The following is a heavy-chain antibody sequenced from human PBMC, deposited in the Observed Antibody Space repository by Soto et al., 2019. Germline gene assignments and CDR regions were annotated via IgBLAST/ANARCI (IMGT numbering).Heavy chain of an antibody. D-gene: IGHD3-22*01. V-gene: IGHV4-34*01. J-gene: IGHJ5*02. Sequence: SETLSLTCAVHGGSFSGYYWDWIRQPPGKGLEWIGYIYHSGSTYYNPSLKSRVTISVDRSKNQFSLKLTSVTAADTAIYYCARARQYYDCELDPWGQGTLVTVSS. CDR3: ARARQYYDCELDP. CDR2: IYHSGST. CDR1: GGSFSGYY.